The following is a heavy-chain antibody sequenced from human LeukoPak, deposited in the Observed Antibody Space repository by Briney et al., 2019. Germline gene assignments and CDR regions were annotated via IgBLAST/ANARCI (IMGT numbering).Heavy chain of an antibody. CDR3: ARGGRDGYKLDP. V-gene: IGHV4-59*12. CDR1: GGSITSDY. J-gene: IGHJ5*02. Sequence: SETLSLTCTVPGGSITSDYWSWIRQPPGKGLEWIGFIYYSGSTNYNPSLKRRVTISVDTSQKQFSIYMSSVTDADTAAYYFARGGRDGYKLDPCGQETLVTVS. D-gene: IGHD5-24*01. CDR2: IYYSGST.